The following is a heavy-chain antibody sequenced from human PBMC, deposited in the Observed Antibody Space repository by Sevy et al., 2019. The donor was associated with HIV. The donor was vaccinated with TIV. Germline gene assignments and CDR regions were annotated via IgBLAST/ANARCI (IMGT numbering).Heavy chain of an antibody. Sequence: GGSLRLSCAASGFTFSNFAMGWVRQAPGKGLDWVSVISGTGDYKYYADSVKGRFTISRDNSKNTMFLQMDSPRADDTAIFYCAKKMGGGSGMAFLVDYWGQGTLVTVSS. J-gene: IGHJ4*02. V-gene: IGHV3-23*01. D-gene: IGHD5-18*01. CDR1: GFTFSNFA. CDR2: ISGTGDYK. CDR3: AKKMGGGSGMAFLVDY.